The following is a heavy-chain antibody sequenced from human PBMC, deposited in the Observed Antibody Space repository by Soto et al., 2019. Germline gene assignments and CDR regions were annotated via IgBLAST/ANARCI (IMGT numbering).Heavy chain of an antibody. J-gene: IGHJ3*02. Sequence: ASVKVSCKASGYTFTSYGISWVRQAPGQGLEWMGWISAYNGNTNYAQKLQGRVTMTTDTSTSTAYMELRSLRSDDTAVYYCARDLHDILTGYYIRRSSRLDIWGQGTMVTVSS. V-gene: IGHV1-18*01. CDR1: GYTFTSYG. CDR3: ARDLHDILTGYYIRRSSRLDI. CDR2: ISAYNGNT. D-gene: IGHD3-9*01.